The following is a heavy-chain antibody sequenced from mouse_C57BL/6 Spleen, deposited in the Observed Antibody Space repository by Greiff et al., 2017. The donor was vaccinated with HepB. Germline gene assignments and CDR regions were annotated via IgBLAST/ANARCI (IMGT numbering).Heavy chain of an antibody. V-gene: IGHV14-4*01. D-gene: IGHD1-1*01. J-gene: IGHJ3*01. CDR1: GFNIKDDY. CDR3: TGDYYGSSYHPFAY. Sequence: VQLQQSGAELVRPGASVKLSCTASGFNIKDDYMHWVKQRPEQGLEWIGWIDPENGDTEYASKFQGKATITADTSSNTAYLQLSSLTSEDTAVYYCTGDYYGSSYHPFAYWGQGTLVTVSA. CDR2: IDPENGDT.